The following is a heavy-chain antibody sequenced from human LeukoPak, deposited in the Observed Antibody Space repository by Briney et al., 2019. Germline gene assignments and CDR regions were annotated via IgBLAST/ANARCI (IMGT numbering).Heavy chain of an antibody. CDR3: ARDPIRGDFDY. CDR1: GYTFTSYY. J-gene: IGHJ4*02. D-gene: IGHD3-10*01. CDR2: INPSGGST. V-gene: IGHV1-46*01. Sequence: ASVKVSCKASGYTFTSYYMHWVRQAPGQGLEWMGIINPSGGSTSYAQKFQGRVTMTRDTSTSTDYMELSSLRSEDTAVYYCARDPIRGDFDYWGQGTLVTVSS.